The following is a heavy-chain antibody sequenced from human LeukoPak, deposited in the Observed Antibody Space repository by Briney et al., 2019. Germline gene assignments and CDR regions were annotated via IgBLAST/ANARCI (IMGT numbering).Heavy chain of an antibody. D-gene: IGHD2-21*02. J-gene: IGHJ4*02. CDR3: AKDGLAYCGGDCHFDY. V-gene: IGHV3-21*04. CDR2: ISSTSTYA. CDR1: GFAFNTYS. Sequence: GGSLRLSCAASGFAFNTYSMNWVRQAPGKGLEWVSSISSTSTYAYYADSVRGRFTISRDNSKNTLYLQMNSLRAEDTAVYYCAKDGLAYCGGDCHFDYWGQGTLVTVSS.